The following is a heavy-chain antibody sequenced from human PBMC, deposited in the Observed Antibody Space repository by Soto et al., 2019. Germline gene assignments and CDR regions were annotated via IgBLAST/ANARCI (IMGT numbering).Heavy chain of an antibody. CDR2: VSSYGNHA. J-gene: IGHJ4*02. CDR3: AGDSAYSTASTHLDH. CDR1: GFTFSSDA. V-gene: IGHV3-30*04. D-gene: IGHD2-2*01. Sequence: QVQLVESGGGVVQPGNSLRLSCVGSGFTFSSDALHWVRQAPGKGLEWVAVVSSYGNHAYYPAHVKGRFTISRDNSQSTVYLEMTSLKPGDTATYDCAGDSAYSTASTHLDHWGQGTLVTVSS.